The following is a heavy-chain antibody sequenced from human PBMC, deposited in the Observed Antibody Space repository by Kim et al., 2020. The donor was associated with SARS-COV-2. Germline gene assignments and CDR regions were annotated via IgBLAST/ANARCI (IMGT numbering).Heavy chain of an antibody. Sequence: YADSVKGRFTISRDNSKNTLYLQMNSLSAEDTAVYYCAKAGSSGWYSGYWGQGTLVTVSS. J-gene: IGHJ4*02. CDR3: AKAGSSGWYSGY. V-gene: IGHV3-30*02. D-gene: IGHD6-19*01.